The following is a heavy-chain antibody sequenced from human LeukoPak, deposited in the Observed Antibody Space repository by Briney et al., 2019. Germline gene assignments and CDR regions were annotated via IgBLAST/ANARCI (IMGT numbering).Heavy chain of an antibody. D-gene: IGHD2-2*01. CDR1: GFTFSNYD. Sequence: PGGSLRVSCAASGFTFSNYDMHWVRQPTGKGLEWVSSISTAANTYYPGSVKGRFTISRENAENSLYLQMNTLSAGDTAVYFCTRQGKSCSGNSCYYYAMDVWGQGTTVTVSS. V-gene: IGHV3-13*01. CDR2: ISTAANT. J-gene: IGHJ6*02. CDR3: TRQGKSCSGNSCYYYAMDV.